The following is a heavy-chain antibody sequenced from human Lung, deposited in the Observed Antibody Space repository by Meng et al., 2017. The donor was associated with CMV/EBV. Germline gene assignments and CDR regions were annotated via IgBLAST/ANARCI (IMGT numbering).Heavy chain of an antibody. CDR2: FDPEDGEA. D-gene: IGHD3-10*01. CDR3: AKVPRFYSYYGLDV. Sequence: ASXXVSCKVSGYTLSELSMHWVRQAPGKGLEWMGGFDPEDGEAIYAQKFQGRVTMTEDTSTDTAYMELSSLRSDDTDVYYCAKVPRFYSYYGLDVWGQGTXVTVSS. J-gene: IGHJ6*02. V-gene: IGHV1-24*01. CDR1: GYTLSELS.